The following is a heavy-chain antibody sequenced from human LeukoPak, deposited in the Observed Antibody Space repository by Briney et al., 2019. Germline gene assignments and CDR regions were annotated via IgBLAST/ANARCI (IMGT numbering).Heavy chain of an antibody. Sequence: VASVKVSCKASGYTFTIYGISWVRQAPGQGLEWMGWISAYNGNTNYAQKLQGRVTMTTDTSTSTAYMELRSLRSDDTAVYYCARVSGGSYYSFNYFDYWGQGTLVTVSS. CDR3: ARVSGGSYYSFNYFDY. CDR2: ISAYNGNT. J-gene: IGHJ4*02. CDR1: GYTFTIYG. V-gene: IGHV1-18*01. D-gene: IGHD1-26*01.